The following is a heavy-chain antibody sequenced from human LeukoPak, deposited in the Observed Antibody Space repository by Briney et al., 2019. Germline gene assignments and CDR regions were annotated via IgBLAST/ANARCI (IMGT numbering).Heavy chain of an antibody. CDR1: GFTVSSNY. D-gene: IGHD5-18*01. V-gene: IGHV3-66*02. Sequence: GGSLRLSCAASGFTVSSNYTSWVRQAPGKGLEWVSVIYSGGSTYYADSVKGRFTISRDNAKNTLYLQMNSLRAEDTAVYYCARDGRGDLTWIQLWSPFDYWGQGTLVTVSS. CDR3: ARDGRGDLTWIQLWSPFDY. J-gene: IGHJ4*02. CDR2: IYSGGST.